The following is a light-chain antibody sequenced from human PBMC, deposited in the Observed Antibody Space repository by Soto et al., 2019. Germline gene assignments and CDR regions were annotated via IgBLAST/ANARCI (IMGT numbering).Light chain of an antibody. Sequence: IVLTQSPGTLSLSPGERATLSCRASQSVSSSYLVWYQQKTGQAPRLLIYSASTRATGIPDRFSGSVSGTGFTLTFSRLEHDDFAVYYCQQFGTSPPAITFDQGTRLELK. J-gene: IGKJ5*01. CDR3: QQFGTSPPAIT. CDR2: SAS. V-gene: IGKV3-20*01. CDR1: QSVSSSY.